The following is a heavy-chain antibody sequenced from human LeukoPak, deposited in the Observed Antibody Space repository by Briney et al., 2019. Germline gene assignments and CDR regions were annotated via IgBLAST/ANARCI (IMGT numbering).Heavy chain of an antibody. Sequence: GGSLRLSCAASGFTFSVYSMNWVRQPPGMGLEWVSYITSNSATIQYADSVKGRFTISRDNAKNSLSLQTNSLGDEDTAVYYCARSVGGHFDYWGQGMLVTVSS. CDR3: ARSVGGHFDY. J-gene: IGHJ4*02. CDR2: ITSNSATI. CDR1: GFTFSVYS. V-gene: IGHV3-48*02. D-gene: IGHD3-16*01.